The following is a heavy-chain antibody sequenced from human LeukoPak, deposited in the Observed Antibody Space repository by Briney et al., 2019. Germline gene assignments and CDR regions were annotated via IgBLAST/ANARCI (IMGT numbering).Heavy chain of an antibody. CDR2: IRGKAYGGTT. D-gene: IGHD6-19*01. Sequence: PGGSLRLSCTASGFTFGDYAMSWVRQAPGKGLEWVGFIRGKAYGGTTEYAASVKGRFTISRDDSKSIAYLQMNSLKTEDTAVYYCTRDRSSGWYWFDPWGQGTLVTVSS. CDR3: TRDRSSGWYWFDP. CDR1: GFTFGDYA. J-gene: IGHJ5*02. V-gene: IGHV3-49*04.